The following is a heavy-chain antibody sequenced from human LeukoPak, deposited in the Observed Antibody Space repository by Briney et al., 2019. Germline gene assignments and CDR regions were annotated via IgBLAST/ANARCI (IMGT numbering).Heavy chain of an antibody. J-gene: IGHJ4*02. CDR2: INSDGSST. CDR1: GFTFSSYW. Sequence: PGGSLRLSCAASGFTFSSYWMHWVRQAPGNGLVWVSRINSDGSSTSYADSVKGRFTIYRDNAKNTLYLQMNSLRAEDTAVYYCAKVETAAAATLRGFDYWGQGTLVTVSS. D-gene: IGHD6-13*01. CDR3: AKVETAAAATLRGFDY. V-gene: IGHV3-74*01.